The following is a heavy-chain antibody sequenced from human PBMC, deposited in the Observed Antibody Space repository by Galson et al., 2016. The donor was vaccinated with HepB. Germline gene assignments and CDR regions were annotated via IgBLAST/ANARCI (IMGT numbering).Heavy chain of an antibody. Sequence: SLRLSCAASGFFLSNYGMHWVRQAPGKGLAWVAVVSYDGYSKYYADSVKGRFTISRDNSKTTMYLQMNSLRVEDTAVYYCAKDVYTSGSEYGMDVGGQGTTVTVSS. CDR1: GFFLSNYG. V-gene: IGHV3-30*18. CDR2: VSYDGYSK. D-gene: IGHD3-10*01. CDR3: AKDVYTSGSEYGMDV. J-gene: IGHJ6*02.